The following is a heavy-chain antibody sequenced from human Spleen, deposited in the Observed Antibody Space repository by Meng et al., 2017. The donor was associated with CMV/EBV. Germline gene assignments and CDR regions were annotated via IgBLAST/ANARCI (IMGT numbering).Heavy chain of an antibody. CDR2: INPNNGVT. V-gene: IGHV1-2*02. J-gene: IGHJ6*02. Sequence: ASVKVSCKVSGYTLTELSMHWVRQAPGQGLEWMGWINPNNGVTYYTQNFQGRVTMTRDTSNSTAYMELSRLKSDDTAVYYCARKAYYYYGLDVWGQGTTVTVSS. CDR3: ARKAYYYYGLDV. CDR1: GYTLTELS.